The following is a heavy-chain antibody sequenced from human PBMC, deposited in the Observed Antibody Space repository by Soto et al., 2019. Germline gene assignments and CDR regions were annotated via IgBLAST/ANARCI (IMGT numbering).Heavy chain of an antibody. D-gene: IGHD3-10*01. Sequence: PVGSLRLSCAASGFTFSSYEMNWVRQAPGKGLEWVSYISSSGSTIYYADSVKGRFTISRDNAKNSLYLQMNSLRAEDTAVYYCARSHYYGSGSYPYYWGQGTLVTVSS. J-gene: IGHJ4*02. V-gene: IGHV3-48*03. CDR1: GFTFSSYE. CDR3: ARSHYYGSGSYPYY. CDR2: ISSSGSTI.